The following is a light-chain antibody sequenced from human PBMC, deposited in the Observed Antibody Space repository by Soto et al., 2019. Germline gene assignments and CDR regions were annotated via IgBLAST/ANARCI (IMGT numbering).Light chain of an antibody. CDR3: QQFNNWPPWT. CDR1: QSVSNN. Sequence: EIVMTQSPDTLSVSPGERATLSCRASQSVSNNLAWYQQKPGQAPRLLIYGASTRATGIPARFSGSGSGTEFTLTISSLQSEDLAVYYCQQFNNWPPWTFGQGTKVEIK. CDR2: GAS. J-gene: IGKJ1*01. V-gene: IGKV3-15*01.